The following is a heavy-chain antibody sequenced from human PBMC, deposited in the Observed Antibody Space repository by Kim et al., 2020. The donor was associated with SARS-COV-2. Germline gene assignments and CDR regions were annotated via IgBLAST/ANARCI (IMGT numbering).Heavy chain of an antibody. CDR2: IYYSGST. D-gene: IGHD7-27*01. Sequence: SETLSLTCTVSGGSISSSSYYWGWIRQPPGKGLEWIGSIYYSGSTYYNPSLKSRVTISVDTSKNQFSLKLSSVTAADTAVYYCARDKETGDEDYWGQGTLVTVSS. CDR1: GGSISSSSYY. V-gene: IGHV4-39*07. CDR3: ARDKETGDEDY. J-gene: IGHJ4*02.